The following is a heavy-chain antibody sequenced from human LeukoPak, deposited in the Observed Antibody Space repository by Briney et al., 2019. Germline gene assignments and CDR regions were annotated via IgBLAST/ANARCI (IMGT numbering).Heavy chain of an antibody. CDR2: IHYSGST. CDR3: ARARIAVAGIDYYYYGMDV. CDR1: GGSISSYY. D-gene: IGHD6-19*01. Sequence: PSETLSLTCTVSGGSISSYYWSWIRQPPGKGLEWIGYIHYSGSTNYNPSLKSRVTISVDTSKNQFSLKLSSVTAADTAVYYCARARIAVAGIDYYYYGMDVWGQGTTVTVSS. J-gene: IGHJ6*02. V-gene: IGHV4-59*01.